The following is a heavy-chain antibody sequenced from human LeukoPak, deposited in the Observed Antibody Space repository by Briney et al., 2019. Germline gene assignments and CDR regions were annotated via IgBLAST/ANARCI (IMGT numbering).Heavy chain of an antibody. V-gene: IGHV4-61*02. D-gene: IGHD3-22*01. CDR2: IYTSGST. CDR3: ARVTTGGYYNY. Sequence: TSSETLSLTCTVSGGSISSGSYYWSWIRQPAGKGLEWIGRIYTSGSTNYNPSLKSRVTISLDTSENHFSLKLSSVTAADTAVYYCARVTTGGYYNYWGQGTLVTVSS. J-gene: IGHJ4*02. CDR1: GGSISSGSYY.